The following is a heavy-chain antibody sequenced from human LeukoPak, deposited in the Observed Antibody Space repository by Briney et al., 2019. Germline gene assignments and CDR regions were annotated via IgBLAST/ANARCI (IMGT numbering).Heavy chain of an antibody. CDR3: ARRRLGMGWFDP. D-gene: IGHD1-14*01. Sequence: SETLSLTCTVSGGSISSSSYYWGWIRQPPGKGLEWIGSIYYSGSIYYNPSLKSRVTISVDTSKNQFSLKLSSVTAADTAVYYCARRRLGMGWFDPWGQGTLVTVSS. CDR1: GGSISSSSYY. V-gene: IGHV4-39*01. J-gene: IGHJ5*02. CDR2: IYYSGSI.